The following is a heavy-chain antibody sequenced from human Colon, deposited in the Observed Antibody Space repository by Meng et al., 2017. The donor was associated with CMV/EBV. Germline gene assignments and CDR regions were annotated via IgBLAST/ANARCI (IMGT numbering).Heavy chain of an antibody. J-gene: IGHJ4*02. CDR1: GFTFSSYG. V-gene: IGHV3-48*04. CDR2: ITFSTTI. D-gene: IGHD4-11*01. Sequence: GGSLKISCAASGFTFSSYGMNWLRQAPGKGLEWVACITFSTTIYYADSVKGRFTISSDNAKNSLFLQMNSLRVEDPAVYYCARIRVSNLVDFDSWGQGTLVTVSS. CDR3: ARIRVSNLVDFDS.